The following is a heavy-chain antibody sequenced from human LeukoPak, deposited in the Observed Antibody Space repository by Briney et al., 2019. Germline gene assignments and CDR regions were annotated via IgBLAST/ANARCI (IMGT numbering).Heavy chain of an antibody. CDR2: IRYDGSNK. V-gene: IGHV3-30*02. CDR1: GFTFSSYG. CDR3: ASTTIFGVVIDYFYYYMDV. D-gene: IGHD3-3*01. Sequence: GGSLRLSCAASGFTFSSYGMHWVRQAPGKGLEWVAFIRYDGSNKYYADSVKGRFTISRDNSKNTLYLQMNSLRAEDTAVYYCASTTIFGVVIDYFYYYMDVWGKGTTVTVSS. J-gene: IGHJ6*03.